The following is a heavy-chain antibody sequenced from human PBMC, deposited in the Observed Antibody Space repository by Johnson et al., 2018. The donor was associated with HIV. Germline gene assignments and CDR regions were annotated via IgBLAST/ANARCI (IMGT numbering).Heavy chain of an antibody. CDR1: GFTFDDYA. CDR3: AKDISATLCCRGGSCDSLAFDI. D-gene: IGHD2-15*01. CDR2: ISWNSGSI. J-gene: IGHJ3*02. Sequence: VQLVESGGGLVQPGRSLRLSCAASGFTFDDYAMHWVRQAPGKGLEWVSGISWNSGSIGYADSVKGRFTISRDNAKNSLYLQMNSLRAEDTALYYCAKDISATLCCRGGSCDSLAFDIWGQGTMVTVSS. V-gene: IGHV3-9*01.